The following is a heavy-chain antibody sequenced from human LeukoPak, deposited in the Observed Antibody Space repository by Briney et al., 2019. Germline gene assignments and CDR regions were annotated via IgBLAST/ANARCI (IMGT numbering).Heavy chain of an antibody. CDR1: GFTVSSNY. Sequence: GGSLRLSCAASGFTVSSNYMSWVRQAPGKGLEWVSVIYSGGSTYYADSVKGRFTISRDNSKNTLYLQMNSLRAEDTAVYYCARDPRGWEFDYWGQGTLVTVSS. J-gene: IGHJ4*02. D-gene: IGHD1-26*01. CDR2: IYSGGST. CDR3: ARDPRGWEFDY. V-gene: IGHV3-66*01.